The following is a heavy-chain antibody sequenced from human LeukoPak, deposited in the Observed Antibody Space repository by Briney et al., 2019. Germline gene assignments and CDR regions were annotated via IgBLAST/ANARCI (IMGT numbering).Heavy chain of an antibody. Sequence: GGSLRLSCAASGFTFRSSEMNWVRQAPGKGLEWVSSISSSSSYIYYADSVKGRFTISRDNAKNSLYLQMNSLKAEDTAVYYCARPNPQQWLVDAFDIWGQGTMVTVSS. CDR3: ARPNPQQWLVDAFDI. V-gene: IGHV3-21*01. CDR2: ISSSSSYI. CDR1: GFTFRSSE. D-gene: IGHD6-19*01. J-gene: IGHJ3*02.